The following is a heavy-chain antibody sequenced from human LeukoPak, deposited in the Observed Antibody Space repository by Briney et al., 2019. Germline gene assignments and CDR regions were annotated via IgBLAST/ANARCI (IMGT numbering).Heavy chain of an antibody. J-gene: IGHJ4*02. V-gene: IGHV4-38-2*01. Sequence: PSETLSLTCAVSGYSISSGYYWGWIRQPPGKGLEWIGSIYHSGSTYYNPSLKSRVTISVDTSKNQFSLKLSSVTAADTAVYYCARGGYDFWSGHASLFDYWGQGALVTVSS. CDR3: ARGGYDFWSGHASLFDY. CDR2: IYHSGST. D-gene: IGHD3-3*01. CDR1: GYSISSGYY.